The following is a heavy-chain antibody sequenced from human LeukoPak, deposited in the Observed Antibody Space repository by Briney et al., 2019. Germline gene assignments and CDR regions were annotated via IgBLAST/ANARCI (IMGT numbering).Heavy chain of an antibody. CDR1: GGSFSGYY. V-gene: IGHV4-34*01. Sequence: SETLSLTCAVYGGSFSGYYWSWIRQPPGKGLEWIVEINHSGSTNYNPSLKSRVTISVDMSKKQFSLKLSSVTAADTAVYYCARVDIVATGEWFDPWGQGTLVTVSS. J-gene: IGHJ5*02. CDR2: INHSGST. CDR3: ARVDIVATGEWFDP. D-gene: IGHD5-12*01.